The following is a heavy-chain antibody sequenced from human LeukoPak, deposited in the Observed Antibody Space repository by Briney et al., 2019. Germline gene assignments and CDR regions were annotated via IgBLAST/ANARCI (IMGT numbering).Heavy chain of an antibody. Sequence: SETLSLTCTVSGGSISSYYWSWIRQPPGKGLEWIGYIYYSGSTNHNPSLKSRVTISVDTSKNQFSLKLSSVTAADTAVYYCARDRGTIFGVATPNYFDYWGQGTLVTVSS. D-gene: IGHD3-3*01. V-gene: IGHV4-59*01. CDR3: ARDRGTIFGVATPNYFDY. CDR2: IYYSGST. J-gene: IGHJ4*02. CDR1: GGSISSYY.